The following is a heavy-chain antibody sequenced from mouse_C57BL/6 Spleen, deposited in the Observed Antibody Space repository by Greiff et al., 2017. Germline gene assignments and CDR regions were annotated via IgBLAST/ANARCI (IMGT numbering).Heavy chain of an antibody. CDR1: GYAFSSYW. V-gene: IGHV1-80*01. D-gene: IGHD1-3*01. CDR2: IYPGDGDT. Sequence: VQLQQSGAELVKPGASVKISCKASGYAFSSYWMNWVKQRPGKGLEWIGHIYPGDGDTNYNGKFKGKATLTADKSSSTAYMQLSSLTSEDSAVYFCARGGVKRAWFAYWGQGTLVTVSA. CDR3: ARGGVKRAWFAY. J-gene: IGHJ3*01.